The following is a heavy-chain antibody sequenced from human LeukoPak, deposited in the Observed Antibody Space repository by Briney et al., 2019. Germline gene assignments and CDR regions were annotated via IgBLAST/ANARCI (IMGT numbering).Heavy chain of an antibody. D-gene: IGHD6-13*01. J-gene: IGHJ4*02. CDR1: GFTFSNYW. Sequence: GGSLRLSCAASGFTFSNYWVHWVRQAPGKGLVWVSRINRDGSTTKYADSVKGRFTVSRDNAKNTLNLQMNSLRAEDTAVYYCALAAGTLWGQGTLVTVSS. V-gene: IGHV3-74*03. CDR2: INRDGSTT. CDR3: ALAAGTL.